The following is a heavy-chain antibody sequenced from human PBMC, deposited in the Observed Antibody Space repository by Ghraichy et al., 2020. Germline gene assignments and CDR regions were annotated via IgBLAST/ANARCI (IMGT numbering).Heavy chain of an antibody. J-gene: IGHJ4*02. D-gene: IGHD6-6*01. CDR3: ARFEYSSSSLDEL. CDR1: GFTFSSYS. CDR2: ISSSSSYI. Sequence: GGSLRLTCAASGFTFSSYSMNWVRQAPGKGLEWVSSISSSSSYIYYADSVKGRFTISRDNAKNSLYLQMNSLRAEDTAVYYCARFEYSSSSLDELWGQGTLVTVSS. V-gene: IGHV3-21*01.